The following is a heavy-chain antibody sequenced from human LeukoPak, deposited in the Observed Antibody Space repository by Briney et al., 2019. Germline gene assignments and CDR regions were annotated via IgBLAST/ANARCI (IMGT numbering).Heavy chain of an antibody. CDR3: ARAVPGLDY. CDR1: GFTFSDFT. V-gene: IGHV3-21*01. J-gene: IGHJ4*02. CDR2: IGGSSSSYI. Sequence: GGSLRLSCAASGFTFSDFTMNWVRQAPGKGLEWVSCIGGSSSSYIYYSDSVRGRFTISRDNAKNSLHLQMNSLTAEDTAVYYCARAVPGLDYWGQGILVTVSS. D-gene: IGHD1-14*01.